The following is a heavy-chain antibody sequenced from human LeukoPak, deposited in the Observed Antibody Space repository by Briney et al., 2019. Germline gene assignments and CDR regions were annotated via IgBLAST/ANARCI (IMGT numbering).Heavy chain of an antibody. D-gene: IGHD5-18*01. V-gene: IGHV4-39*01. Sequence: SETLSLTCTVSGGSTSSGGYYWSWIRQHPGKGLEWIGYIYYSGSTYYNPSLQSRVSISVDTSKNHISLKVFSLTAADTALYYCARHVSGSAMMHYFDYWGQGNLVTVSS. CDR1: GGSTSSGGYY. CDR3: ARHVSGSAMMHYFDY. CDR2: IYYSGST. J-gene: IGHJ4*02.